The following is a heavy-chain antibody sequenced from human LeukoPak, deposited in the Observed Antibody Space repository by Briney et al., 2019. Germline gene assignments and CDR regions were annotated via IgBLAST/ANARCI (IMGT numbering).Heavy chain of an antibody. J-gene: IGHJ4*02. CDR3: ARDVGASNFDS. Sequence: SETLSLTCTVPGGSISSYYWSWIRQSAEKGLEWIGRIYTTGTTNYNPSLKGRVTVSVDTSKNQFFLKLRSVTAADTAVYYCARDVGASNFDSWGQGVQVTVSS. CDR1: GGSISSYY. CDR2: IYTTGTT. V-gene: IGHV4-4*07. D-gene: IGHD1-26*01.